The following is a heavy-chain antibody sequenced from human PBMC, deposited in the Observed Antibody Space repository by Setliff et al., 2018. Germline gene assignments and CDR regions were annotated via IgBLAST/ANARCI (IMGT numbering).Heavy chain of an antibody. V-gene: IGHV1-18*01. CDR2: ISAYNDNK. CDR3: ARVVYYASGSSFSYGMDV. CDR1: GYSFTSYG. D-gene: IGHD3-10*01. J-gene: IGHJ6*02. Sequence: GASVKVSCKASGYSFTSYGISWVRQAPGQGLEWMGWISAYNDNKNYAQKFQGRVTMTTDTSTNTVFMELRSLRSDDTAMFYCARVVYYASGSSFSYGMDVWGQGTAVTVSS.